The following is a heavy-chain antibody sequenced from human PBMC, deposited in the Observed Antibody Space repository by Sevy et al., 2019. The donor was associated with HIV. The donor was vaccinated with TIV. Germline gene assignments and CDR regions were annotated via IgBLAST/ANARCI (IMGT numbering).Heavy chain of an antibody. J-gene: IGHJ3*01. V-gene: IGHV1-58*01. CDR2: IVVGSGVT. CDR3: AVEDMTTFGGQFRVFDF. Sequence: ASVKVSCKASGFTFTSSAVQWVRQTRGQRLQWIGWIVVGSGVTNYAQSFQERVSIIGDMSTSTVYMEVTSLTSDDTAVYYCAVEDMTTFGGQFRVFDFWGQGTVVTVSS. D-gene: IGHD3-16*01. CDR1: GFTFTSSA.